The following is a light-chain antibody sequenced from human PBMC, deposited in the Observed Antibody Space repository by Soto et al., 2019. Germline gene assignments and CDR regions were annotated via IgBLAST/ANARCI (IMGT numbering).Light chain of an antibody. V-gene: IGKV3-20*01. CDR1: QSVTSNY. CDR2: GAS. CDR3: QQYGTSPLMYT. J-gene: IGKJ2*01. Sequence: EVVLTQSPGTLSLSPGERATLSCRASQSVTSNYLAWYQQRPGQAPRLLIYGASIRATGVPDRFSGSGSGTDFTLTLTRLEPEDFAVYYCQQYGTSPLMYTFGQGTKLDIK.